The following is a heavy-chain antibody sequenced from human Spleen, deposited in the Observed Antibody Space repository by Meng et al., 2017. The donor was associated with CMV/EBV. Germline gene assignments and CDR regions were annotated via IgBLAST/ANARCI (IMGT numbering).Heavy chain of an antibody. V-gene: IGHV3-23*03. D-gene: IGHD5-24*01. CDR3: VKDDNGYTGEGGF. Sequence: GESLKISCTASGFTFSDYSMNWVRQAPGKGLEWVSVIYSDGNATFYADSVKGRFTTFRDISKNTLYLQMNSLRDGDTAIYYCVKDDNGYTGEGGFWGQGTLVTVSS. CDR1: GFTFSDYS. J-gene: IGHJ4*02. CDR2: IYSDGNAT.